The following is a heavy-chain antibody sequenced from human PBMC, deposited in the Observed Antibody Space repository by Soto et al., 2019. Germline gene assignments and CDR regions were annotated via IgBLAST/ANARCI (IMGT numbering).Heavy chain of an antibody. J-gene: IGHJ4*02. Sequence: QVQLVQSGAEVKKPGASVKVCCKASGYTFTGYYMHWVRQAPGQGLEWMGWINPNSGGTNYAQKFQGRVTMTRGTSISTAYMGLSRLGSDDTAVYYCARSLVRGVIKKDYWGQGTLVTVSS. D-gene: IGHD3-10*01. V-gene: IGHV1-2*02. CDR2: INPNSGGT. CDR3: ARSLVRGVIKKDY. CDR1: GYTFTGYY.